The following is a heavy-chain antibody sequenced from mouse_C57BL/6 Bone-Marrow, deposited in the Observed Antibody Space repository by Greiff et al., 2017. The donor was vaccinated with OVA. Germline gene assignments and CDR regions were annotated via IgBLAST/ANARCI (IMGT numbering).Heavy chain of an antibody. Sequence: EVKLMESGPGLVKPSQSLSLTCSVTGYSITSGYYWNWIRQFPGNKLEWMGYISYDGSNNYNPSLKNRISITRDTSKNQFFLKLNSVTTEDTATYYCARDIYYGSSYLMDYWGQGTSVTVSS. CDR2: ISYDGSN. CDR3: ARDIYYGSSYLMDY. V-gene: IGHV3-6*01. J-gene: IGHJ4*01. D-gene: IGHD1-1*01. CDR1: GYSITSGYY.